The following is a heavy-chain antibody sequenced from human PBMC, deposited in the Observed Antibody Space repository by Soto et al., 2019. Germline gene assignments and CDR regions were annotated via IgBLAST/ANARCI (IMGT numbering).Heavy chain of an antibody. D-gene: IGHD2-15*01. V-gene: IGHV4-34*01. CDR3: ARNPCGGSGGSCYSGGYYYYYSGMDV. J-gene: IGHJ6*02. Sequence: PETLSLTCAVYGGSFSGYYWSWIRQPPGKGLEWIGEINHSGSTNYNPSLKSRVTISVDTSKNQFSLKLSSVTAADTAVYYCARNPCGGSGGSCYSGGYYYYYSGMDVWGQGTTVTVSS. CDR2: INHSGST. CDR1: GGSFSGYY.